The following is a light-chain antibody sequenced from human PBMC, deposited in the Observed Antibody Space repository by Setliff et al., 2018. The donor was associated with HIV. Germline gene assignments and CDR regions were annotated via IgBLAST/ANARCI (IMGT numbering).Light chain of an antibody. CDR1: TSDIAAFKY. J-gene: IGLJ3*02. Sequence: SALAQTAPVSGSPGQSITIACTGTTSDIAAFKYISWYQQHPGTAPKLIIYEVSNRPSGVSYRFSGSKSGNTASLTISGLQAEDEADYYCSSYTSTDTWVFGGGTK. CDR2: EVS. V-gene: IGLV2-14*03. CDR3: SSYTSTDTWV.